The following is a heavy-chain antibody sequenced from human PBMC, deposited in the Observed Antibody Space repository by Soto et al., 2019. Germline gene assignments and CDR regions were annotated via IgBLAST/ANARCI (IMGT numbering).Heavy chain of an antibody. V-gene: IGHV4-39*01. J-gene: IGHJ3*01. Sequence: SETLSLTCTVSGLSISTTNHYWAWIRQPPGKGLEWIGNIYFSGLTYYNPSLKGRLAISVDTSKNQFSLKLTSVTAADTGVYFCARPDDSGGNSDDAFDVWGQGTMVTVSS. CDR3: ARPDDSGGNSDDAFDV. CDR2: IYFSGLT. CDR1: GLSISTTNHY. D-gene: IGHD4-17*01.